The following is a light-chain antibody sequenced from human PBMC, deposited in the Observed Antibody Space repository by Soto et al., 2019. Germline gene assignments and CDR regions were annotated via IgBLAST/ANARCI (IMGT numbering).Light chain of an antibody. CDR2: SAS. Sequence: DIQMTQSPSTLSASVGDRVTITCRASQRISSWLAWYQQKPGKAPKLLIYSASALKRGVPSRFSGSGSGTDFALTVSSLQPEDFATYYCQQADTFPWTFGQGTKVDIK. CDR3: QQADTFPWT. V-gene: IGKV1-5*01. CDR1: QRISSW. J-gene: IGKJ1*01.